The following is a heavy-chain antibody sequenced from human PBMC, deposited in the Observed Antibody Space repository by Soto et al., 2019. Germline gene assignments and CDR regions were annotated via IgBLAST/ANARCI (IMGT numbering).Heavy chain of an antibody. V-gene: IGHV1-18*01. CDR3: ARASGPSPSA. CDR2: ISTYNGNT. D-gene: IGHD6-6*01. CDR1: GYTFTRYG. J-gene: IGHJ4*02. Sequence: GASVKVSCKASGYTFTRYGISWVRQAPGQGLEWLGWISTYNGNTNYAQKLQGRVTMTTDTSTSTAYMELRSLISDDTAVYYCARASGPSPSAWGQGALVTVYS.